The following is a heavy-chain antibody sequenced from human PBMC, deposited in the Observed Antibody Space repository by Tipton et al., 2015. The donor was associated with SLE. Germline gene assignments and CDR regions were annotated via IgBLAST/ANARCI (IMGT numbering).Heavy chain of an antibody. Sequence: TLSLTCTVSRYSISGGYYWGWIRQPPGKGLEWIGCLHHSGRSYYSPSLKSRVSISLDTSKNQFSLRLSSVTASDTAVYYCAVRRVGATSVGKSPFDHWGQGTLVTVSS. CDR2: LHHSGRS. J-gene: IGHJ4*02. CDR1: RYSISGGYY. V-gene: IGHV4-38-2*02. D-gene: IGHD1-26*01. CDR3: AVRRVGATSVGKSPFDH.